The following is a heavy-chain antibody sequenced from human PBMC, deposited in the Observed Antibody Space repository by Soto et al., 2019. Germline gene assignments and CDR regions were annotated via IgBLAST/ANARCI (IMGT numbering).Heavy chain of an antibody. CDR2: IYSGNT. V-gene: IGHV4-59*08. CDR3: ARGSYYYDSSGYYHY. J-gene: IGHJ4*02. D-gene: IGHD3-22*01. Sequence: SETLSLTCTISGGSISGYYWTWIRQSPGKGLEYIGYIYSGNTNYNPSLNSRVTISVDTSKNHFSLKLSSVTAADTAVYYCARGSYYYDSSGYYHYWGQGTLVTVSS. CDR1: GGSISGYY.